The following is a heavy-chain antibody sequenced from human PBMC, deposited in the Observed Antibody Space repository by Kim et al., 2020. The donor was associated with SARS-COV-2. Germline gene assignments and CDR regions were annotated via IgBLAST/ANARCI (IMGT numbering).Heavy chain of an antibody. Sequence: GGSLRLSCAASGFTFSSYEMNWVRQAPGKGLEWVSYISSSGSTIYYADSVKGRFTISRDNAKNSLYLQMNSLRAEDTAVYYCASLYDYVWGSYRYLGVPWGQGTLVTVSS. V-gene: IGHV3-48*03. J-gene: IGHJ4*02. D-gene: IGHD3-16*02. CDR3: ASLYDYVWGSYRYLGVP. CDR2: ISSSGSTI. CDR1: GFTFSSYE.